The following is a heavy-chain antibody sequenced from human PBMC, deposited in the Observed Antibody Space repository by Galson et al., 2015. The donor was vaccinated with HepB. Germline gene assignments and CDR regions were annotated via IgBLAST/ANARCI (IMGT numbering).Heavy chain of an antibody. Sequence: SLRLSCAAPGFTFSTYAMSWVRQAPGKGLEWVSAISIYGDTTYYADSVKGRFTISRDNSKNTLYLQMNSLRAEETAVYYCAKARLGYCSGGSCFPFDYWGQGTLVTVSS. CDR1: GFTFSTYA. D-gene: IGHD2-15*01. V-gene: IGHV3-23*01. CDR3: AKARLGYCSGGSCFPFDY. J-gene: IGHJ4*02. CDR2: ISIYGDTT.